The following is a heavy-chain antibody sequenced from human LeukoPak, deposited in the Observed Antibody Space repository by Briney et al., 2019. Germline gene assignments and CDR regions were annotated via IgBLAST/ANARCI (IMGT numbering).Heavy chain of an antibody. CDR1: GFTFRTYW. Sequence: GGSLRLSCAASGFTFRTYWMSWVRQAPGKGLEWVAKIKQDGSEKYYVDSVKGRFTISRDNAKNSLYLHMNSLRAEDTAVYYCAREDSSGWYTRWFDPWGQGTLVTVSS. CDR3: AREDSSGWYTRWFDP. D-gene: IGHD6-19*01. J-gene: IGHJ5*02. V-gene: IGHV3-7*01. CDR2: IKQDGSEK.